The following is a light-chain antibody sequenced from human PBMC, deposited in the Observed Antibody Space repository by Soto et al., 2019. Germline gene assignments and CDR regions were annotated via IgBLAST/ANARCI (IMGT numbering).Light chain of an antibody. CDR2: GNS. Sequence: QSVLTQPPSVSGAPGQRVTISCTGSSSNIGAGYDIHWYQQLPGTAPKLLIYGNSNRPSDIPDRFSGSKSGTSASLAITGLQAEDEADYYCQSYDSSLSGYVFGTGTQLTVL. V-gene: IGLV1-40*01. CDR3: QSYDSSLSGYV. CDR1: SSNIGAGYD. J-gene: IGLJ1*01.